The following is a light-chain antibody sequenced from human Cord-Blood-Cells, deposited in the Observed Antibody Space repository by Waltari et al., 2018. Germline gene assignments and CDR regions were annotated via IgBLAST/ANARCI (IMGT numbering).Light chain of an antibody. J-gene: IGKJ3*01. V-gene: IGKV3-15*01. CDR1: QSVSSN. CDR2: GAS. Sequence: EIVMTQSPATLSVSQGERATLSCRASQSVSSNLAWYQQKPGQAPRLLIYGASTRATGIPARCSGSGSGTEFTLTISSLQSEDFAVYYCQQYNNWPPFTFGPGTKVDIK. CDR3: QQYNNWPPFT.